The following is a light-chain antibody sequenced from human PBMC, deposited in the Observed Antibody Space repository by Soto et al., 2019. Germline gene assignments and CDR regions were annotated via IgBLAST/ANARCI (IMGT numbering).Light chain of an antibody. CDR3: SSYAGNSYV. CDR2: DVN. CDR1: SSDIGGYNH. J-gene: IGLJ1*01. V-gene: IGLV2-11*01. Sequence: QSVLTQPRSVSGSPGQSVAISCTGTSSDIGGYNHVSWYQQHPGKVPKLMIYDVNKRPSGVPDRFSGSKSGNTASLTISGLQAEDEGDYYCSSYAGNSYVFGTGTKLTVL.